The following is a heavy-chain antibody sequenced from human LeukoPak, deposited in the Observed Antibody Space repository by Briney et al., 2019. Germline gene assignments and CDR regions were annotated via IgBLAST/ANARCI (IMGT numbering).Heavy chain of an antibody. CDR1: GDFISGSY. Sequence: TETLSLTCTVSGDFISGSYWSWIRQPAGKGLEWTGRIYTTRTANYNPSLTSRVTMSVDTSKKQLSLKLNSVTAADTAVYYCARENSSGWYRNYFDYWGQGTLVTVSS. D-gene: IGHD6-19*01. J-gene: IGHJ4*02. CDR2: IYTTRTA. CDR3: ARENSSGWYRNYFDY. V-gene: IGHV4-4*07.